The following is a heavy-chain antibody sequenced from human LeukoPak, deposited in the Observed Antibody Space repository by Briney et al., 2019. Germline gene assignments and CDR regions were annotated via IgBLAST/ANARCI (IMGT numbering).Heavy chain of an antibody. V-gene: IGHV3-23*01. Sequence: PGGTLRLSCAASGFTFSSYGMSWVRQAPGKGLEWVPAISGSGGSTYHADSVKGRFTISRDNSKNTLYLQMNSLRAEDTALYYCARAPGVRYYYYMDVWGKGTTVTVSS. CDR1: GFTFSSYG. CDR3: ARAPGVRYYYYMDV. D-gene: IGHD2-8*01. J-gene: IGHJ6*03. CDR2: ISGSGGST.